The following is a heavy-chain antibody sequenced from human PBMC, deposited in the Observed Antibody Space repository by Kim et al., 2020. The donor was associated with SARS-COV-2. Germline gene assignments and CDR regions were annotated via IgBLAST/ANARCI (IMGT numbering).Heavy chain of an antibody. J-gene: IGHJ5*02. Sequence: GGSLRLSCVASGFIFSDYAMTWVRQAPGKGLEGVSVLFSGGDTSSYSDSVKGRFVISRDVSKSTLFLQMDNLRRDDTGIYYCAPLGETELLAWGRGTLVTVDS. V-gene: IGHV3-23*03. CDR2: LFSGGDTS. D-gene: IGHD1-26*01. CDR1: GFIFSDYA. CDR3: APLGETELLA.